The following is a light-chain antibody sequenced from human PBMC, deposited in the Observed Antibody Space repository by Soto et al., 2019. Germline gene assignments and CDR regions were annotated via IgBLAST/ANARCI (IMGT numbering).Light chain of an antibody. CDR1: SSDVGGYNY. Sequence: QSALTQPPSASGSPGQSVTISCTGTSSDVGGYNYVSWYQQHPGKAPKLMIYEVTKRPSGVPDRFSGSKSGNSASLTVSGHNAEDEGEYNRSLYATNKHLVFGGGPKLTV. CDR3: SLYATNKHLV. J-gene: IGLJ2*01. CDR2: EVT. V-gene: IGLV2-8*01.